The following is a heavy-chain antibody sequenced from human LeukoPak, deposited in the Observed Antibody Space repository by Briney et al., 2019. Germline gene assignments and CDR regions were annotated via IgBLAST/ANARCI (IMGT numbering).Heavy chain of an antibody. CDR2: IYYSGST. V-gene: IGHV4-59*12. D-gene: IGHD1-26*01. Sequence: SETLSLTCTVSGGSISSYYWSWIRQPPGKGLEWIGYIYYSGSTNYNPSLKSRVTISVDTSKNQFSLKLSSVTAADTAVYYCARLKEGGLDAFDIWGQGTMVTVSS. CDR1: GGSISSYY. J-gene: IGHJ3*02. CDR3: ARLKEGGLDAFDI.